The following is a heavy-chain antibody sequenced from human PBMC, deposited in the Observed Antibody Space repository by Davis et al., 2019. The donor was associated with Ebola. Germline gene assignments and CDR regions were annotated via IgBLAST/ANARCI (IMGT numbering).Heavy chain of an antibody. Sequence: MPSETLSLTCTVSGGSISISPYYWGWIRQPPGKGLEWIGSIYYSGTTYYNPSLKSRVTISVDTSKNQFSLKLRSVTAADTAVYYCARDHYDYVWGSYRPLDYWGQGTLVTVSS. CDR2: IYYSGTT. J-gene: IGHJ4*02. CDR3: ARDHYDYVWGSYRPLDY. V-gene: IGHV4-39*01. D-gene: IGHD3-16*02. CDR1: GGSISISPYY.